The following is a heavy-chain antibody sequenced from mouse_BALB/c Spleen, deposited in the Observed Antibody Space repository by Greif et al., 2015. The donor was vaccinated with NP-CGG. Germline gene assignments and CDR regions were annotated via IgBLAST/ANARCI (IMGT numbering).Heavy chain of an antibody. CDR2: FYPGSGSI. CDR1: GYTFTEYI. V-gene: IGHV1-62-2*01. J-gene: IGHJ4*01. Sequence: VQLQQSGAGLVKPGASVKLSCKASGYTFTEYIIHWVKRRSGQGLEWIGWFYPGSGSIKYNEKFKDKATLTADKSSSTVYMELSRLTSEDSAVYFCARHSDYYGSSPYYAMDYWGQGTSVTVSS. D-gene: IGHD1-1*01. CDR3: ARHSDYYGSSPYYAMDY.